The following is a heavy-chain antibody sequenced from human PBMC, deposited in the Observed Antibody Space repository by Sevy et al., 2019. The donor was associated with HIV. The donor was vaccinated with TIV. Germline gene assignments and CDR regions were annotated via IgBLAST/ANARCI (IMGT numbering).Heavy chain of an antibody. CDR3: STDPIIVLLVTDGMDV. Sequence: GGSLRLSCAASGFTFYYAWMSWVRQPPGKGLEWVGRIKSKADGGTTEYAAAVKGRFTISRDDSKNTLYLQMNSLKTEDTAIYYCSTDPIIVLLVTDGMDVWGQGTTVTVSS. CDR2: IKSKADGGTT. CDR1: GFTFYYAW. J-gene: IGHJ6*02. D-gene: IGHD2-8*02. V-gene: IGHV3-15*01.